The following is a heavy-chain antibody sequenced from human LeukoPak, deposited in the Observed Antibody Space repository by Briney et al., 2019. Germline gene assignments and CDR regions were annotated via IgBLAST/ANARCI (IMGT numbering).Heavy chain of an antibody. CDR2: IHYSGST. D-gene: IGHD1-26*01. J-gene: IGHJ3*02. Sequence: PSETLSLTCTVSGGSISSGGYYWSWIRQHPGKGLEWIGYIHYSGSTYYNPSLKSRVTTSVDTSKNQFSLKLSSVTAADTAVYYCARLGDRRSAFDIWGQGTMVTVSS. V-gene: IGHV4-31*03. CDR3: ARLGDRRSAFDI. CDR1: GGSISSGGYY.